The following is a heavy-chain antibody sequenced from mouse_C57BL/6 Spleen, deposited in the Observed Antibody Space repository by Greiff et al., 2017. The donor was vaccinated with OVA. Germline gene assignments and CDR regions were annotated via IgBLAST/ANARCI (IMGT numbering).Heavy chain of an antibody. CDR3: ARQRGYPLWYFDV. CDR1: GYTFTDHT. CDR2: IYPRDGST. D-gene: IGHD2-2*01. J-gene: IGHJ1*03. Sequence: VKLVESDAELVKPGASVKISCKVSGYTFTDHTIHWMKQRPEQGLEWIGYIYPRDGSTKYNEKFKGKATLTADKSSSTAYMQLNSLTSEDSAVYFCARQRGYPLWYFDVWGTGTTVTVSS. V-gene: IGHV1-78*01.